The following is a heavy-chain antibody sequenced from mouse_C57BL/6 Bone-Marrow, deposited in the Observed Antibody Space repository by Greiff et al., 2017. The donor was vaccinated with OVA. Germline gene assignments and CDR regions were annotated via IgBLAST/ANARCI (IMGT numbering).Heavy chain of an antibody. J-gene: IGHJ2*01. V-gene: IGHV1-61*01. CDR2: INPSDSAT. CDR3: ALNSYYDCCDY. D-gene: IGHD2-12*01. CDR1: GYTFTSYW. Sequence: VQLQQPGAELVRPGSSVKLSCKASGYTFTSYWMDWVKQRPGQGLEWIGNINPSDSATHYKQKFKDKATLTVDKSSSTAYMPLSSLTSEDSAVYDCALNSYYDCCDYWGPGTPLTVSS.